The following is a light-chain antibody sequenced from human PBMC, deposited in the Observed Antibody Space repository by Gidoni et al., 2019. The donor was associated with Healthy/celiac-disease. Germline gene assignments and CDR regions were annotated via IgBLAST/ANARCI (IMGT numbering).Light chain of an antibody. CDR3: QQYGISPFT. V-gene: IGKV3-20*01. CDR2: GSS. CDR1: QSVSNSY. Sequence: ESVWTQHPGTLSLSPGERATLSCRASQSVSNSYLAWSQQKPGQAPRLLIYGSSSRDTGIPYRFSGSGSGTDFTLTISRLAPEDFAVYYCQQYGISPFTFGPGTKVDIK. J-gene: IGKJ3*01.